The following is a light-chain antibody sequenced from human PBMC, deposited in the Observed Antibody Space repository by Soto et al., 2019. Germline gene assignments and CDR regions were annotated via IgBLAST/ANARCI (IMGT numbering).Light chain of an antibody. Sequence: QSVLTQPPSASGTPGQRVIISCSGSSSNIGSNYVYWYQQVPGTAPKLLIYGNNQRPSGVPDRFSGSKSDTSASLAISGLRSEDEADYYCAAWDDSLSGLFGGGTKLTVL. J-gene: IGLJ2*01. V-gene: IGLV1-47*01. CDR3: AAWDDSLSGL. CDR1: SSNIGSNY. CDR2: GNN.